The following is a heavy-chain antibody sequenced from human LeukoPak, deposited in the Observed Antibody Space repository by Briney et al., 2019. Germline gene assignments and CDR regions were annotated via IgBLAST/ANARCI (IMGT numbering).Heavy chain of an antibody. CDR1: GYSFTSDW. CDR2: ISPGDSDT. D-gene: IGHD1-26*01. CDR3: ARSASYLVGQVY. V-gene: IGHV5-51*02. Sequence: AGCLKSSSRGSGYSFTSDWAGWGGQMAGKGVVWMQLISPGDSDTRFRPALQGHVTLSADKSRSPAYLQWNRLKASDPAMYYCARSASYLVGQVYWRQGTLVSVSS. J-gene: IGHJ4*02.